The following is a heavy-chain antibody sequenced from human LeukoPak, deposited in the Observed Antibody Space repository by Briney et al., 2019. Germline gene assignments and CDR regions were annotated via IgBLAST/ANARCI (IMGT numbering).Heavy chain of an antibody. D-gene: IGHD3-22*01. Sequence: SETLSLTCTVSGGSISSSSYYWGWIRQPPGKGLEWIGSIYYSGSTYYNPSLKSRVTISVDTSKNQFSLKLSSVTAADTAVYYCARHIPPPITMIEPYYFDYWGQGTLVTVSS. CDR1: GGSISSSSYY. V-gene: IGHV4-39*01. CDR3: ARHIPPPITMIEPYYFDY. J-gene: IGHJ4*02. CDR2: IYYSGST.